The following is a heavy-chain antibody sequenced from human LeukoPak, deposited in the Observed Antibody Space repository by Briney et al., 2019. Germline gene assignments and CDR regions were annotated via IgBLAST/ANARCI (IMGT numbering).Heavy chain of an antibody. V-gene: IGHV3-73*01. D-gene: IGHD2-21*02. CDR3: SGVVTTLYY. CDR2: IGTTADNYAT. J-gene: IGHJ4*02. Sequence: GGSLRLSCAASGFTVSSNYMSWVRQAPGKGLEWVGRIGTTADNYATAYAASVKGRFTISRDDSKNTAYLQMNSLKTEDTAVYYCSGVVTTLYYWGQGTLVTVSS. CDR1: GFTVSSNY.